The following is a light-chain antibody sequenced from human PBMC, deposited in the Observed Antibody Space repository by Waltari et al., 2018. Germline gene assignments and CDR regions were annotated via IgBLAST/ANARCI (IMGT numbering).Light chain of an antibody. V-gene: IGKV3-15*01. J-gene: IGKJ2*01. CDR1: QSVPTH. Sequence: EIVMTQSPATLSVSPGERAILSCRASQSVPTHLAWYPQKPGQAPRLPIYGASTRATDIPARFSGSGSGTEFTLTISSLQSEDFAVYYCHQYNDGPPFNFGQGTKLEIK. CDR3: HQYNDGPPFN. CDR2: GAS.